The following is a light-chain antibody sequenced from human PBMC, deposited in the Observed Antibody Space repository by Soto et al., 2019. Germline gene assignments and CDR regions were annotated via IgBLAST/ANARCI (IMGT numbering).Light chain of an antibody. CDR1: SSDVGAYNY. CDR2: EVT. J-gene: IGLJ3*02. Sequence: QSVLTQPPSASGSPGQSVTISCTGTSSDVGAYNYVSWYQQHAGKAPKLVIYEVTKRPSGVPDRFSGSKSANTASLTVSGTQAEDEADYYCSSFASSNTWVFGGGTKLTV. V-gene: IGLV2-8*01. CDR3: SSFASSNTWV.